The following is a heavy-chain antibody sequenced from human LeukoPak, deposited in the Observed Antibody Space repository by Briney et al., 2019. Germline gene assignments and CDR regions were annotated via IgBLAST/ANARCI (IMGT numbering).Heavy chain of an antibody. CDR3: ARHGGYCSSTSCFEYFHH. CDR1: GGSLSSSSNY. CDR2: IYYSGST. D-gene: IGHD2-2*01. J-gene: IGHJ1*01. Sequence: SETLSLTCTVSGGSLSSSSNYWGWIRQPPGKGLEWIGSIYYSGSTYYNPSLKSRVTISVDTSKNQFSLKLSSVTAADTAVYYCARHGGYCSSTSCFEYFHHWGQGTLVTVPS. V-gene: IGHV4-39*01.